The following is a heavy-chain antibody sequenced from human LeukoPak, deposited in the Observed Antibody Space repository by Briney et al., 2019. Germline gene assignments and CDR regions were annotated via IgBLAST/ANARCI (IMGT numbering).Heavy chain of an antibody. CDR3: ARAKSQQWLVGVY. CDR1: GFTFSSYA. Sequence: PGRSLRLSCAASGFTFSSYAMHWVRQAPGRGLEWVAVISYDGSNKCYADPVKGRFTISRDNSKNTLYLQMNSLRAEDTAVYYCARAKSQQWLVGVYRGQGTLVTVSS. J-gene: IGHJ4*02. V-gene: IGHV3-30-3*01. D-gene: IGHD6-19*01. CDR2: ISYDGSNK.